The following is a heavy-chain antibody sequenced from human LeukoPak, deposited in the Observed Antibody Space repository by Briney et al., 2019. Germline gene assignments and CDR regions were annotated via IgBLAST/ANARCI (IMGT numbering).Heavy chain of an antibody. CDR2: IYYSGST. CDR1: GGSISSSSYY. J-gene: IGHJ4*02. D-gene: IGHD5-18*01. CDR3: ARVRLWLRGPDY. V-gene: IGHV4-39*01. Sequence: SETLSLTCTVSGGSISSSSYYWGWIRQPPGKGLEWIGSIYYSGSTYYNPSLKSRVTISVDTSKNQFSLKLSSVTAADTAVYYCARVRLWLRGPDYWGQGTLDTVSS.